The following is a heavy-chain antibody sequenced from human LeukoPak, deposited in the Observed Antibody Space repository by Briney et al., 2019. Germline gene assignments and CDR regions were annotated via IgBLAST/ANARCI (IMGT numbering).Heavy chain of an antibody. Sequence: GVSLRLSCAASGFTFSSYWMSWVRQDPGKGLEWVANIKQDGSEKYYVDSVKGRFTISRDNAKNSLYLQMNSLRAEDTAVYYCARVLTGTTGLGFDYWRQGTLVTVSS. J-gene: IGHJ4*02. CDR2: IKQDGSEK. CDR1: GFTFSSYW. CDR3: ARVLTGTTGLGFDY. D-gene: IGHD1-7*01. V-gene: IGHV3-7*01.